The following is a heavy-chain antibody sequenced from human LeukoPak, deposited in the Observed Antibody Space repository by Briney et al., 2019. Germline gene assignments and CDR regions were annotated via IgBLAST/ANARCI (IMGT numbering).Heavy chain of an antibody. CDR2: ISAYNGNT. CDR1: GYTFTSYG. CDR3: AGESPFDRAYYYDSSGPTDYYYYGMDV. D-gene: IGHD3-22*01. V-gene: IGHV1-18*01. J-gene: IGHJ6*02. Sequence: ASVKVSCKASGYTFTSYGISWVRQAPGQGLEWMGWISAYNGNTNYAQKLQGRVTMTTDTSTSTAYMELRSLRSDDTAVYYCAGESPFDRAYYYDSSGPTDYYYYGMDVWGQGTTVTVSS.